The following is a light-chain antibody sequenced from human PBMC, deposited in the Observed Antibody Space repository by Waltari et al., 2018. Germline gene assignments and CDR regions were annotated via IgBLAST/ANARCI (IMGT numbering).Light chain of an antibody. J-gene: IGLJ3*02. CDR2: DKN. CDR3: NSRDSSGNLVV. CDR1: SLRNYY. V-gene: IGLV3-19*01. Sequence: SSELTQDPAVSVALGQTVRITCQGDSLRNYYATWYQQKPRQAPILVIYDKNNRPSGIPDRFSGSTSGNTASLTITGAQAEDEADYYCNSRDSSGNLVVFGGGTKLTVL.